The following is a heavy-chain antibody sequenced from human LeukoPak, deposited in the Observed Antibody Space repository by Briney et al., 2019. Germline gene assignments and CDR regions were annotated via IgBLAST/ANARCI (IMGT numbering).Heavy chain of an antibody. V-gene: IGHV4-34*01. D-gene: IGHD6-19*01. CDR3: ARGGMYSSYSY. CDR2: INHSGST. Sequence: SETLSLTCAVYGGSFSGYYWSWIRQPPGKGQEWNGEINHSGSTNYNPSLKSRVTISVDTSKNQFSLKLSSVTAADTAVYYCARGGMYSSYSYWGQGTLVTVSS. J-gene: IGHJ4*02. CDR1: GGSFSGYY.